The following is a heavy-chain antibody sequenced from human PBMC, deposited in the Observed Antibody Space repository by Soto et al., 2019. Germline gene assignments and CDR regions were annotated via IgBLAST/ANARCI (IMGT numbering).Heavy chain of an antibody. CDR1: GGSFSGYY. D-gene: IGHD6-6*01. CDR2: INHSGST. J-gene: IGHJ6*02. CDR3: ARGPPHLYISSLLYYYYGMDV. Sequence: SETLSLTCAVYGGSFSGYYWSWIRQPPGKGLEWIGEINHSGSTNYNPSLKSRVTISVDTSKNQFSLKLSSVTAADTAVYYCARGPPHLYISSLLYYYYGMDVWGQGTTVTVSS. V-gene: IGHV4-34*01.